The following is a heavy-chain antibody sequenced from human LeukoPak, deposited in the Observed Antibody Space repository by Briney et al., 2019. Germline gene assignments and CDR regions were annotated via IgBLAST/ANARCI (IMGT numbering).Heavy chain of an antibody. V-gene: IGHV4-34*01. J-gene: IGHJ4*02. D-gene: IGHD3-3*01. CDR3: ARGDFIPNPTLKDDL. Sequence: SETLSLTCAVYGGSFRGYYWSWIHQPPGKGLEWIGEINHSGSTNYNPSLKSRVTISVDTSKNQFSLKLSSVTAADTAVYYCARGDFIPNPTLKDDLWGQGTLVTVSS. CDR1: GGSFRGYY. CDR2: INHSGST.